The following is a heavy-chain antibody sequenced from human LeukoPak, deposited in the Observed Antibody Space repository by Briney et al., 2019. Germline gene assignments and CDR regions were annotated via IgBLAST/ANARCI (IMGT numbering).Heavy chain of an antibody. V-gene: IGHV3-15*01. CDR3: TTVRWLDDYYYYYYMDV. CDR2: IKSKTDGGTT. J-gene: IGHJ6*03. Sequence: GGSLRLSCAASGFTFNNARMSWVRQAPGKGLEWVGRIKSKTDGGTTDYAAPVKGRFTISRDDSKNTLYLQMNSLKTEDTAVYYCTTVRWLDDYYYYYYMDVWGKGTTVTVSS. D-gene: IGHD4-23*01. CDR1: GFTFNNAR.